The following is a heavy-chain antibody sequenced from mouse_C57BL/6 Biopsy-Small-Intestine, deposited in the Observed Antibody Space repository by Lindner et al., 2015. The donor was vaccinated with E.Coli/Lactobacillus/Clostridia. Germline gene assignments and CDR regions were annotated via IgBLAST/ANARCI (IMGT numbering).Heavy chain of an antibody. D-gene: IGHD1-1*01. CDR2: IRSKSNNYAT. CDR3: VHGSSYGYFDA. CDR1: GFSFNTYA. V-gene: IGHV10-1*01. Sequence: VQLQESGGGLVQPKGSLKLSCAASGFSFNTYAMNWVRQAPGKGLEWVARIRSKSNNYATYYADSMKDSFTISRDDSESMPYLQMNNLKTEDTAMYYCVHGSSYGYFDAWGTGTTVTVSS. J-gene: IGHJ1*03.